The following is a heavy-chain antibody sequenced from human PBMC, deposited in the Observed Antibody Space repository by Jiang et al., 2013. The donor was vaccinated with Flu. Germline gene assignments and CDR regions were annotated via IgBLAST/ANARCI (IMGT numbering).Heavy chain of an antibody. CDR1: GGSFSGYY. CDR2: INHSGST. J-gene: IGHJ4*02. CDR3: ARGELSRDGYNSY. D-gene: IGHD5-24*01. V-gene: IGHV4-34*01. Sequence: LLKPSETLSLTCAVYGGSFSGYYWSWIRQPPGKGLEWIGEINHSGSTNYNPSLKSRVTISVDTSKNQFSLKLSSVTAADTAVYYCARGELSRDGYNSYWGQGTLGHRLL.